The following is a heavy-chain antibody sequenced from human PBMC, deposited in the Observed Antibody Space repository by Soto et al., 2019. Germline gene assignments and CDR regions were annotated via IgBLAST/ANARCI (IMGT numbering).Heavy chain of an antibody. V-gene: IGHV4-31*03. CDR1: GGSISSGGYY. CDR3: ARGNTIFGVATLSPSYGMDV. D-gene: IGHD3-3*01. J-gene: IGHJ6*02. CDR2: IYYSGST. Sequence: QVQLQESGPGLVKPSQTLSLTCTVSGGSISSGGYYWSWIRQHPGKGLEWIGYIYYSGSTYYNPSLKSRVTISVDTSTNQFSLKLSSVTAADTAVYYCARGNTIFGVATLSPSYGMDVWGQGTTVTVSS.